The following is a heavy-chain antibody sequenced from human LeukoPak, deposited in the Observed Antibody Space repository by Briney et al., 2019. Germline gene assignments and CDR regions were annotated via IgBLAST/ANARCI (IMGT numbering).Heavy chain of an antibody. CDR2: IYHSGST. CDR1: GGSISSSNW. Sequence: KPSETLSLTCAVSGGSISSSNWWSWVRQPPGKGLEWIGEIYHSGSTNYNPSLKSRVTISVDKSKNQFSLKLSSVTAADTAVYYCARDRERADPYMDVWGKGTTVTISS. V-gene: IGHV4-4*02. J-gene: IGHJ6*03. D-gene: IGHD1-26*01. CDR3: ARDRERADPYMDV.